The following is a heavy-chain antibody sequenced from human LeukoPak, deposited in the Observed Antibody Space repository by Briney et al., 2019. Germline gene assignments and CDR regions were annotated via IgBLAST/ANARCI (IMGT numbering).Heavy chain of an antibody. CDR3: ARGRWSSSGYQDY. J-gene: IGHJ4*02. Sequence: GRSLRLSCAASGFTLSSYVMHWVRQAPGKGLERVGVISYDGGNENNADSVGGRFTISRDNSKNTLYLQMNSLRVEDTAMCYCARGRWSSSGYQDYWGRGTPVTVSS. D-gene: IGHD3-22*01. CDR1: GFTLSSYV. V-gene: IGHV3-30*14. CDR2: ISYDGGNE.